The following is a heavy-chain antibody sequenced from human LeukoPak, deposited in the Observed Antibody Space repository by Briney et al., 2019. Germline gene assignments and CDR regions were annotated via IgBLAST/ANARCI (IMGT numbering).Heavy chain of an antibody. J-gene: IGHJ4*02. CDR1: GGSFSGYY. D-gene: IGHD3-10*01. CDR3: ARQITMVRGGRDFDY. Sequence: SETLSLTCAVYGGSFSGYYWSWIRQPPGKGLEWIGEINHSGSTNYNPSLKSRVTISVDTSKNQFSLKLSSVTAADTAVYYCARQITMVRGGRDFDYWGQGTLVTVSS. CDR2: INHSGST. V-gene: IGHV4-34*01.